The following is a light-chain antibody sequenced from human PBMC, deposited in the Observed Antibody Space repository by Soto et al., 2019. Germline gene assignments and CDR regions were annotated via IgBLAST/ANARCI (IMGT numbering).Light chain of an antibody. CDR2: GAS. CDR1: QSVSSN. J-gene: IGKJ2*01. Sequence: EIVMTQSPATLSVSPGERATRSCRASQSVSSNLAWYQQKPGQAPRLLIYGASTRATGIPARFSGSGSGTEFTPTISSLQSEDFAVYYCQQYNNWPYTFGQGSKLEIQ. CDR3: QQYNNWPYT. V-gene: IGKV3-15*01.